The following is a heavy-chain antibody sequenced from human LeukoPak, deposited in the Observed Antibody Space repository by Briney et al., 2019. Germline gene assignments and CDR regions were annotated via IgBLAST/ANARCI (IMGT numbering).Heavy chain of an antibody. CDR1: GYTFTSYG. V-gene: IGHV1-18*01. D-gene: IGHD3-3*01. CDR3: ARDSLRGYYDFWSGYYAFDY. J-gene: IGHJ4*02. CDR2: ISAYNGNT. Sequence: GASVKVSCKASGYTFTSYGISWVRQAPGQGLEWMGWISAYNGNTNYAQKLQGRVTMTTDTSTSTDYMELRSLRSDDTAVYYCARDSLRGYYDFWSGYYAFDYWGQGTLVTVSS.